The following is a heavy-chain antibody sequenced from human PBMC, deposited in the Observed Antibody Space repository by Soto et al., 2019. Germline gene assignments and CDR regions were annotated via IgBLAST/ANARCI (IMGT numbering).Heavy chain of an antibody. CDR2: IYTSGST. D-gene: IGHD1-1*01. CDR3: ARSALSNWNDEQNFDY. V-gene: IGHV4-4*07. CDR1: GGTISIYD. J-gene: IGHJ4*02. Sequence: SETLSLTCTVCGGTISIYDWSWIRQPAGKGLEWIGRIYTSGSTNYNPSLKSRVTMSVDTSKNQFSLKLSSVTAADTAVYYCARSALSNWNDEQNFDYWGQGTQVTVSS.